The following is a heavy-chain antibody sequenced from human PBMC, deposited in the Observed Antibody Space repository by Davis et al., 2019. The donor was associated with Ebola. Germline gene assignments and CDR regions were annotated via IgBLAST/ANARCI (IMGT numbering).Heavy chain of an antibody. CDR2: ISYDGSNK. Sequence: PGGSLRLSCAASGFTFSSYAMHWVRQAPGKGLEWVAVISYDGSNKYYADSVKGRFTISRDNSKNTLYLKMTSLRAEDTAVYYCAKESGDDAFDIWGQGTMVTVSS. CDR1: GFTFSSYA. V-gene: IGHV3-30-3*01. J-gene: IGHJ3*02. CDR3: AKESGDDAFDI. D-gene: IGHD2-21*01.